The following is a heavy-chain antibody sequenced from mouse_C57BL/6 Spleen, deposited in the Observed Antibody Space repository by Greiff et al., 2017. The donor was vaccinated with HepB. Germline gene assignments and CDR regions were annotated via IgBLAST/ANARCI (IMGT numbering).Heavy chain of an antibody. CDR2: IDPNSGGT. V-gene: IGHV1-72*01. J-gene: IGHJ3*01. D-gene: IGHD1-1*01. Sequence: QVQLKQPGAELVKPGASVKLSCKASGYTFTSYWMHWVKQRPGRGLEWIGRIDPNSGGTKYNEKFKSKATLTVDKPSSTAYMQLSSLTSEDSAVYYCARGRNYGSSYWFAYWGQGTLVTVSA. CDR1: GYTFTSYW. CDR3: ARGRNYGSSYWFAY.